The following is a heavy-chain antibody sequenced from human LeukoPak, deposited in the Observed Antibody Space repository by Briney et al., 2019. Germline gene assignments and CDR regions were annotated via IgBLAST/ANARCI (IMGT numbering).Heavy chain of an antibody. CDR3: ARTLGYCSSTSCHTTFDY. D-gene: IGHD2-2*01. V-gene: IGHV1-18*04. Sequence: ASVKVSCKASGHTFINYGFTWVRQAPGQGLEWMGWISAYNGNTNYAQKLQGRVTMTTDTSTSTAYMELRSLRSDDTAVYFCARTLGYCSSTSCHTTFDYWGQGTLVTVSS. CDR1: GHTFINYG. J-gene: IGHJ4*02. CDR2: ISAYNGNT.